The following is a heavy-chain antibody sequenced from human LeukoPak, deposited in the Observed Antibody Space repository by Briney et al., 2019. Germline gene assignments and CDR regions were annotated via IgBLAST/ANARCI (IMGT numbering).Heavy chain of an antibody. J-gene: IGHJ4*02. Sequence: GGSLRLSCAASGFTFSSHAMGSVRQAPGKGLEWVSAISGSGRSTNYAASVKGRFTISRDNSKNTPYLQMNSLRAEDTAVYYCAKRPAYYDILTGYYTYYFDYWGQGTLVTVSS. D-gene: IGHD3-9*01. V-gene: IGHV3-23*01. CDR3: AKRPAYYDILTGYYTYYFDY. CDR2: ISGSGRST. CDR1: GFTFSSHA.